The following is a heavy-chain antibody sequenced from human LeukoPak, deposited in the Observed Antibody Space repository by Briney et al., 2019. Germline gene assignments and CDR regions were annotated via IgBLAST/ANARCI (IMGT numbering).Heavy chain of an antibody. CDR3: AKGSSGWNHDAFDI. D-gene: IGHD6-19*01. V-gene: IGHV3-23*01. J-gene: IGHJ3*02. CDR2: ISGSGGRT. CDR1: XFXFSXYA. Sequence: XRLSXAAXXFXFSXYAVSWVRQAPGKGLEGVSAISGSGGRTYYADSVKGRFTISRDNSKNTLYLQMNSLRAEDTAVYYCAKGSSGWNHDAFDIWGQGTMVTVSS.